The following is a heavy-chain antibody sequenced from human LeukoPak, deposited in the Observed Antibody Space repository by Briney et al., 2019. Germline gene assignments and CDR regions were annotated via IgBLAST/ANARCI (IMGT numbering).Heavy chain of an antibody. CDR3: AREHSYYDSSGYYYGSGYFDY. D-gene: IGHD3-22*01. CDR2: IYHSGST. V-gene: IGHV4-38-2*02. CDR1: GYSISSGYY. J-gene: IGHJ4*02. Sequence: KPSETLSLTCTVSGYSISSGYYWGWIRQPPGKGLEWIGSIYHSGSTYYNPSLKSRVTISVDTSKNQFSLKLSSVTAADTAVYSCAREHSYYDSSGYYYGSGYFDYWGQGTLVTVSS.